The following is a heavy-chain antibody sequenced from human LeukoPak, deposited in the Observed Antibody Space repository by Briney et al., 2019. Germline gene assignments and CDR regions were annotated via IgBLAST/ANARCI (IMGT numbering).Heavy chain of an antibody. CDR3: ATLRLSDHFDY. Sequence: GGSLRLSCAACGFTFSSYAMNWVRLSPGKGLEWVSAITDNGNTTYYADSVKGRFTISRDNSKNTLYLQMSSLRAEDTAVYYCATLRLSDHFDYWGQGTLVTVSS. CDR2: ITDNGNTT. J-gene: IGHJ4*02. CDR1: GFTFSSYA. D-gene: IGHD2-15*01. V-gene: IGHV3-23*01.